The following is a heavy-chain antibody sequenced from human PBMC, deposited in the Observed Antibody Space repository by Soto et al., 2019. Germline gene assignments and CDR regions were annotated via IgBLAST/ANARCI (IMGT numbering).Heavy chain of an antibody. J-gene: IGHJ6*02. D-gene: IGHD7-27*01. V-gene: IGHV4-31*03. CDR2: IYYSGTT. Sequence: LSLTCTVSGLSISTTGYYWTWMRQHPGKGLEWIGYIYYSGTTSYNPSLRSRVDISVDTSKNQFSLRLSSVTAADTAVYYCVRAGGVDVWGRGTTVTVSS. CDR3: VRAGGVDV. CDR1: GLSISTTGYY.